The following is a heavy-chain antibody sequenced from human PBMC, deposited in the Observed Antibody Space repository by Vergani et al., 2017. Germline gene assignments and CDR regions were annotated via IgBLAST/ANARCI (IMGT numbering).Heavy chain of an antibody. Sequence: VQLVESGGGLVKPGGSLRLSCAASGFTFSNAWMNWVRQAPGKGLEWVGRIKSKTAGGTTDYAAPVKGRFTISRDDSKNTLYLQMNSLKTEDTAVYYCARKHPTGDLGEIDYWGQGTLVTVSS. CDR3: ARKHPTGDLGEIDY. V-gene: IGHV3-15*07. J-gene: IGHJ4*02. CDR1: GFTFSNAW. CDR2: IKSKTAGGTT. D-gene: IGHD7-27*01.